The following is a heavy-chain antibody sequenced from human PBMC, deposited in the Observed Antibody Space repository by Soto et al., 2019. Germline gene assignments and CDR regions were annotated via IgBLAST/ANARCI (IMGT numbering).Heavy chain of an antibody. CDR1: GFTFSSYG. CDR3: AKDGVGGAGQLWLVRFPDY. D-gene: IGHD6-19*01. Sequence: QVQLVDSGGGVVQPGGSLRLSCAASGFTFSSYGIHWVRQTPGKGLEWVAVISSDGSKQYYTDSVKGRFTISRDNSKNALYLQMNSLIAEDTAIYYCAKDGVGGAGQLWLVRFPDYWGQGTQVTVSS. CDR2: ISSDGSKQ. V-gene: IGHV3-30*18. J-gene: IGHJ4*02.